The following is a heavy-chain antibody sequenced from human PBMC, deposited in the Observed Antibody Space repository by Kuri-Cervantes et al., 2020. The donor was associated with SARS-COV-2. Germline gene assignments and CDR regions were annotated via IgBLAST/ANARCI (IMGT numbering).Heavy chain of an antibody. CDR3: ASKGQLEDAFDI. Sequence: SETLCLTCTVSGGSISSYYWSWIRRPAGKGLEWIGRIYHSGSTYYNPSLKSRVTISVDTSKNQFSLKLSSVTAADTAVYYCASKGQLEDAFDIWGQGTMVTVSS. CDR1: GGSISSYY. D-gene: IGHD6-6*01. CDR2: IYHSGST. J-gene: IGHJ3*02. V-gene: IGHV4-4*07.